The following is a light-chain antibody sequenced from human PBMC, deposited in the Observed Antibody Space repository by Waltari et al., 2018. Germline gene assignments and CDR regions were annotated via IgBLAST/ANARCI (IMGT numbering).Light chain of an antibody. CDR1: QIVTTN. J-gene: IGKJ2*01. CDR3: QQYNDWPPRDT. CDR2: GAS. Sequence: EIVMTQSPATLSVSPGERATLSCRASQIVTTNLAWYQQNPGQAPRLLIYGASTRSTGIPARFSGSGSGTDFTLTINSLQSEDFAVYFCQQYNDWPPRDTFGQGTKLQIK. V-gene: IGKV3-15*01.